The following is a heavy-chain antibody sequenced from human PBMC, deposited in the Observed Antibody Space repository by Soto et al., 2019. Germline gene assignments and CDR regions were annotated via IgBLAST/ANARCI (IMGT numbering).Heavy chain of an antibody. CDR1: GVTFSTST. CDR2: IIPILGTA. J-gene: IGHJ6*02. CDR3: ARAGFVSGWNEFSGMDV. Sequence: VQLVQSGAEVRKPGSSVKVSCQVSGVTFSTSTITWVLQAPGQGLEWMGSIIPILGTAKSTQKFQGRVTITADESASVAYMELSSLTSEDTAVYYCARAGFVSGWNEFSGMDVWGQGTTVTFSS. V-gene: IGHV1-69*11. D-gene: IGHD6-19*01.